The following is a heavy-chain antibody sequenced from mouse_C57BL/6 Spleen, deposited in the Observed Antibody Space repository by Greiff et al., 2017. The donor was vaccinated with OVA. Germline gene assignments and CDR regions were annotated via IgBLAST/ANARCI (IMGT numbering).Heavy chain of an antibody. CDR2: IDPSDSET. J-gene: IGHJ4*01. CDR1: GYTFTSYW. CDR3: ARKESTMASYYAMDY. Sequence: QVQLQQPGAELVRPGSSVKLSCKASGYTFTSYWMHRVKQRPIQGLEWIGNIDPSDSETHYNQKFKDKATLTVDKSSSTAYMQLSSLTSEDSAVYYCARKESTMASYYAMDYWGQGTSVTVSS. V-gene: IGHV1-52*01. D-gene: IGHD2-1*01.